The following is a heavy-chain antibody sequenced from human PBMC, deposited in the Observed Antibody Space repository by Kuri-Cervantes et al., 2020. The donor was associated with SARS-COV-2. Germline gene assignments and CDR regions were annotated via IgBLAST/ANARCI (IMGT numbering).Heavy chain of an antibody. CDR3: ARAYCGSTGCQGRDQFDP. J-gene: IGHJ5*02. CDR1: GFTFSSYA. Sequence: GGSLRLSCAASGFTFSSYAMSWVRQAPGKGLEWVSAISGSGGSTYYADSVKGRFTISRDNSKNTLVLQMESLRADDTAVYYCARAYCGSTGCQGRDQFDPWGQGTRVTVSS. V-gene: IGHV3-23*01. CDR2: ISGSGGST. D-gene: IGHD2-2*01.